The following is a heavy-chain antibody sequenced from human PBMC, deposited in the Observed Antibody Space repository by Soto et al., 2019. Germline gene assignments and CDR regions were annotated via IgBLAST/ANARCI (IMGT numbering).Heavy chain of an antibody. D-gene: IGHD3-22*01. CDR1: GYSFTSYW. CDR3: ARLGRPTSYYDRSGDNWFDP. J-gene: IGHJ5*02. CDR2: IYPGDSDV. Sequence: GESLKISCKGSGYSFTSYWIAWVRQMPGKGLEWMGIIYPGDSDVRYSPSFQGQVTISADMSISTAYLQWGSLKASDTAMYYCARLGRPTSYYDRSGDNWFDPWGQGTLVTVSS. V-gene: IGHV5-51*01.